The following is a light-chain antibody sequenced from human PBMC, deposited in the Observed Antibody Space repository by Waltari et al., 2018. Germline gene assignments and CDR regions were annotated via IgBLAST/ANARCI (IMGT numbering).Light chain of an antibody. V-gene: IGKV1-5*03. J-gene: IGKJ5*01. Sequence: DIQMTQSPSTLSASVGDRVAITCRASQSISNWLAWYQQRPGKVPKLLIYKASTLESGVPSRFSGSGSETEFTLTISSLQPDDFATYYCQQYNSYPITFGQGTRLEIK. CDR2: KAS. CDR1: QSISNW. CDR3: QQYNSYPIT.